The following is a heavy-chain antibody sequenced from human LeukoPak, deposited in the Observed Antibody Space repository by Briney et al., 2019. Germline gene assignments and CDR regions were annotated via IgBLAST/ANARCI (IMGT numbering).Heavy chain of an antibody. V-gene: IGHV3-74*01. J-gene: IGHJ4*02. D-gene: IGHD2/OR15-2a*01. CDR2: INSDGSWT. Sequence: GGSLRLSCAASGTYWMHWVRQAPGKGLVWVSHINSDGSWTGYADSVKGRFTISKDNAKNTVSLQMNNLRAEDTAVNYCVTFYETYWGRGTLVTVSS. CDR3: VTFYETY. CDR1: GTYW.